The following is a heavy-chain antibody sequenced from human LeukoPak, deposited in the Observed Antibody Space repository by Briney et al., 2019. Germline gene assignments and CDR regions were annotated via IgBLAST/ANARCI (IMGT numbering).Heavy chain of an antibody. CDR3: ARGKGITGTADYYYYYMDV. D-gene: IGHD1-20*01. J-gene: IGHJ6*03. Sequence: ASVKVSCKASGYTFTSYGISWVRQAPGQGLEWMGWISAYNGNTNYAQKLQGRVTMTTDTSTSTAYMELSSLRSEDTAVYYCARGKGITGTADYYYYYMDVWGKGTTVTVSS. CDR2: ISAYNGNT. V-gene: IGHV1-18*01. CDR1: GYTFTSYG.